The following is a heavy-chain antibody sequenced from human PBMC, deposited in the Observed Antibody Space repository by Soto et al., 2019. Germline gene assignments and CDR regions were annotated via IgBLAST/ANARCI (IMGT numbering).Heavy chain of an antibody. V-gene: IGHV4-59*01. CDR2: IYYSGST. D-gene: IGHD3-10*01. CDR3: ARDFITMGPYYMDV. CDR1: GGSISSYY. Sequence: PSEILSLTCTVSGGSISSYYWSWIRQPPGKGLEWIGYIYYSGSTNYNPSLKSRVTISVDTSKNQFSLKLSSVTAADTAVYYCARDFITMGPYYMDVWGKGTTVTVSS. J-gene: IGHJ6*03.